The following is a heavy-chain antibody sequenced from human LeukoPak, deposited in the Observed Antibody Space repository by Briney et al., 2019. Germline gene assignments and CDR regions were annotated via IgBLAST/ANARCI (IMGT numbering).Heavy chain of an antibody. V-gene: IGHV4-34*01. CDR3: ARGQGTVTTH. J-gene: IGHJ4*02. CDR2: INHSGSA. Sequence: SETLSLTCTVSGGSFSGYYCTWLRQPPGKGLEWIGEINHSGSANYNPSLKSRVTISLDTSKNQFSLKLSSVTAADTAVYYCARGQGTVTTHWGQGTLVTVSS. D-gene: IGHD4-17*01. CDR1: GGSFSGYY.